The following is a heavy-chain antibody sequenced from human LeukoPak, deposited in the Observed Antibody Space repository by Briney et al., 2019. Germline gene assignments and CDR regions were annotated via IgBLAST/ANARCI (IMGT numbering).Heavy chain of an antibody. V-gene: IGHV4-4*02. CDR2: IYHSGST. J-gene: IGHJ6*03. CDR3: ARGLPYSSSWYNYYYYMDV. CDR1: GGSIRSSNW. Sequence: PSETLSLTCAVSGGSIRSSNWWSWVRQPPGKGLEWIGEIYHSGSTNYNPSLKSRVTISVDTSKNQFSLKLSSVTAADTAVYYCARGLPYSSSWYNYYYYMDVWGKGTTVTVSS. D-gene: IGHD6-13*01.